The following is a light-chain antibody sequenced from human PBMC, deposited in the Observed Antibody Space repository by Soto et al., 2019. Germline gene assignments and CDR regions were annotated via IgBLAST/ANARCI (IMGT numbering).Light chain of an antibody. CDR1: SCDVGGYNY. Sequence: QSVLTQPRSVSGSPGQSVAISCTGTSCDVGGYNYVSWYQQHPGKAPKVMIYDVSKRPSGVPDRFSGSKSGDTASLTISGLQAEDEADYYCCSYAGAPYVFGTGTKVTVL. CDR2: DVS. V-gene: IGLV2-11*01. J-gene: IGLJ1*01. CDR3: CSYAGAPYV.